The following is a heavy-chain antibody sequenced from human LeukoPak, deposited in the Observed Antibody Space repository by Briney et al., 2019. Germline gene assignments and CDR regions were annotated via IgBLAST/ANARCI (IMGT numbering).Heavy chain of an antibody. CDR2: IFGAETT. J-gene: IGHJ6*03. Sequence: GGSLRLSCAASGFSVGSNFMTWVRQPPGKGLEWVSVIFGAETTFYADSVKGRFTISRDDSKNTLYLQMNSLRAEDTAVYYCARAFLERSLKFYMDVWGKGTTVTVSS. D-gene: IGHD3-3*02. V-gene: IGHV3-66*01. CDR3: ARAFLERSLKFYMDV. CDR1: GFSVGSNF.